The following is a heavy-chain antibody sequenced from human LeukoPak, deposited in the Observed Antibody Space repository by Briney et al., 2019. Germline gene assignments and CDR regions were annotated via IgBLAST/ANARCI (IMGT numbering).Heavy chain of an antibody. CDR1: GGSISSGGYS. Sequence: PSEALSLTCAVSGGSISSGGYSWSWIRQPPGKGLEWIGYIYHSGSTYYNPSLRSRVTISVDRSKNQFSLKLSSVTAADTAVYYCARHTQLQDAFDIWGQGTMVTVSS. J-gene: IGHJ3*02. CDR3: ARHTQLQDAFDI. CDR2: IYHSGST. D-gene: IGHD2-2*01. V-gene: IGHV4-30-2*01.